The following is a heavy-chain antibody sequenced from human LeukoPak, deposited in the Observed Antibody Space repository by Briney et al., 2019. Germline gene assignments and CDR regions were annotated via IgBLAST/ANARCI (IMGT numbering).Heavy chain of an antibody. D-gene: IGHD3-10*01. Sequence: GSLRLSGAASGFTFSSYAMSWVRQAPGKGLEWVSTISGSGGSTYYADSVKGRFTISRDNSKNTLYLQMNSLRAEGTAVYYCAKDRLYGSGSYYFDYWGQGTLVTVSS. J-gene: IGHJ4*02. V-gene: IGHV3-23*01. CDR2: ISGSGGST. CDR1: GFTFSSYA. CDR3: AKDRLYGSGSYYFDY.